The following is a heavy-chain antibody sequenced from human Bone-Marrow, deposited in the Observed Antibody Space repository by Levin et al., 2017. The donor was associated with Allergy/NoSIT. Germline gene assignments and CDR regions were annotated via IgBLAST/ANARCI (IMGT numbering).Heavy chain of an antibody. J-gene: IGHJ6*03. CDR1: SDSLSRYS. CDR3: ARHAQSRQTYYYYYYMDV. Sequence: SETLSLTCTVSSDSLSRYSWSWIRQAPGKGLEWIGYSGSTNYYPSLKSRVTISVDTSKNQLSLKLSSVTAADTAVYYCARHAQSRQTYYYYYYMDVWGTGTTVIVSS. V-gene: IGHV4-59*08. D-gene: IGHD6-19*01. CDR2: SGST.